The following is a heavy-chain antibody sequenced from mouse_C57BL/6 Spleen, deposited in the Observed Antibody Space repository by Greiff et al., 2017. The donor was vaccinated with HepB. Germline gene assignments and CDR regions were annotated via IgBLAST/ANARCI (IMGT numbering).Heavy chain of an antibody. CDR1: GYAFSSSW. CDR3: ARGDDYFFDY. D-gene: IGHD2-4*01. J-gene: IGHJ2*01. CDR2: IYPGDGDT. Sequence: VQLQQSGPELVKPGASVKISCKASGYAFSSSWMNWVKQRPGKGLERIGRIYPGDGDTNYNGKFKGKATLTADKSSSTAYMQLSSLTSEDSAVYFCARGDDYFFDYWGQGTTLTVSS. V-gene: IGHV1-82*01.